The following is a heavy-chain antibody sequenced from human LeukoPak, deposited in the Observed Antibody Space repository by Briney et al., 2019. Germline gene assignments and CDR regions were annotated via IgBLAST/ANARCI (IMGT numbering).Heavy chain of an antibody. J-gene: IGHJ5*02. D-gene: IGHD4-23*01. Sequence: GGSLRLSCAASGFTFSSYSMNWVRQAPGKGLEWVSYISSSGSTIYYADSVKGRFTISRHNAKNSLYLQMNSLRAEDTAVYYCARGGYGGNCFDPWGQGTLVTVSS. V-gene: IGHV3-48*04. CDR2: ISSSGSTI. CDR1: GFTFSSYS. CDR3: ARGGYGGNCFDP.